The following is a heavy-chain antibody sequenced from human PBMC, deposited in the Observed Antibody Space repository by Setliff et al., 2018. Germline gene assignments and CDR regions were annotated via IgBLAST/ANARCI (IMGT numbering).Heavy chain of an antibody. CDR2: ISGSGGST. D-gene: IGHD3-22*01. Sequence: GGSLRLSCAASGFTFSSYAMSWVRQAPGKGLEWVSAISGSGGSTYYADSVKGRFTISRDNSKNTLYLQMNSLRAEDTAVYYCARDGAGWYYYDSSGYYRYYFDYWGQGTLVTVSS. J-gene: IGHJ4*02. V-gene: IGHV3-23*01. CDR1: GFTFSSYA. CDR3: ARDGAGWYYYDSSGYYRYYFDY.